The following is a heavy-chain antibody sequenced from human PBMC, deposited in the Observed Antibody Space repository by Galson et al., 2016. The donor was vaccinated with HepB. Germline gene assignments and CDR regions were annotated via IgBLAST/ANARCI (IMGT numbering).Heavy chain of an antibody. Sequence: SLRLSCAGSGFTFRDYALHWVRQAPDKGLEYVSSISTDGDNTYYIDPVKGRFTISRDNSKNTLFIQMTSLRPEDTAVYYCVKDLQSGAYSGTYLGSWGQGTLVTVSS. CDR1: GFTFRDYA. V-gene: IGHV3-64D*06. CDR3: VKDLQSGAYSGTYLGS. D-gene: IGHD1-26*01. J-gene: IGHJ4*02. CDR2: ISTDGDNT.